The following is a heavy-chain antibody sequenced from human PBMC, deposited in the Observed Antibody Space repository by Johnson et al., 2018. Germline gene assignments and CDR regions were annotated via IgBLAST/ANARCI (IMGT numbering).Heavy chain of an antibody. CDR1: GGSISGTTDF. Sequence: QVQLQESGPGLVKSSETLSLRCTVSGGSISGTTDFWGWIRQPPGKGLEWIATVPHSGSNYYNQSLKSRVIISVDTSRNQSSLRLSSVTAADTAVYYCARGEYSSGCFDYWGQGTLVTVSS. D-gene: IGHD6-19*01. CDR3: ARGEYSSGCFDY. J-gene: IGHJ4*02. CDR2: VPHSGSN. V-gene: IGHV4-39*01.